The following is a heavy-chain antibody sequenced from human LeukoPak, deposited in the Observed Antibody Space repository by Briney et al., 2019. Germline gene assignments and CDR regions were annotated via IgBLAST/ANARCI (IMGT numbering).Heavy chain of an antibody. D-gene: IGHD2-2*01. CDR3: AKRGYCGSSSCTAYFDY. CDR2: ISSSSSYT. J-gene: IGHJ4*02. CDR1: GFTFSDYY. Sequence: PGGSLRLSCAASGFTFSDYYMSWIRQAPGKGLEWVSYISSSSSYTNYADFVKGRFTISRDNAKNSLYLQMNSLRAEDTAVYYCAKRGYCGSSSCTAYFDYWGQGTLVTVSS. V-gene: IGHV3-11*03.